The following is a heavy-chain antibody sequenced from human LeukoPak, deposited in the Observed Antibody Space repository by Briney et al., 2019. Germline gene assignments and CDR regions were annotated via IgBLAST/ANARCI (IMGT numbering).Heavy chain of an antibody. CDR1: GGSFRVCS. D-gene: IGHD3-3*01. V-gene: IGHV4-34*01. CDR2: INLSGIT. CDR3: ARGTSHPRITIFGVVTPFDY. Sequence: SQTLSLTCAVYGGSFRVCSWSCIRQPPGNGLEWLGAINLSGITNYNPSLKSRVTISVDTSKIQFSLKLSSVTAADTAVYYCARGTSHPRITIFGVVTPFDYWGQGTLVTVSS. J-gene: IGHJ4*02.